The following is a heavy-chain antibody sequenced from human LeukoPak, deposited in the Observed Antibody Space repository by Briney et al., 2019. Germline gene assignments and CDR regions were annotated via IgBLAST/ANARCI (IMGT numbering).Heavy chain of an antibody. J-gene: IGHJ4*02. V-gene: IGHV3-7*01. CDR1: GFSFSNHY. CDR2: INEDGSNK. D-gene: IGHD6-19*01. CDR3: TRVIVAVPGYFDYFDF. Sequence: GGSLRLSCTASGFSFSNHYMRWIRQAPGKGLEWVANINEDGSNKWHLGSVKGRFTVSRDNARNSLYLQVNSLRVEDTAVYYCTRVIVAVPGYFDYFDFWGQGVLVTVSS.